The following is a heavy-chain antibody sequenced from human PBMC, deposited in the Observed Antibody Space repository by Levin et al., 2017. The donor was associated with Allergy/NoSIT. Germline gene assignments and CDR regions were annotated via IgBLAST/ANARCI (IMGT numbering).Heavy chain of an antibody. D-gene: IGHD1-26*01. CDR2: IYHSGNT. CDR3: ARNTWESFDY. CDR1: GGSISGGSW. V-gene: IGHV4-4*01. J-gene: IGHJ4*02. Sequence: SCAVSGGSISGGSWWSWVRQAPGKGLEWIGEIYHSGNTNYNSSLKSRVTISVDKSKMQFSLKLSSVTAADTAVYFCARNTWESFDYWGQGTLVTVSS.